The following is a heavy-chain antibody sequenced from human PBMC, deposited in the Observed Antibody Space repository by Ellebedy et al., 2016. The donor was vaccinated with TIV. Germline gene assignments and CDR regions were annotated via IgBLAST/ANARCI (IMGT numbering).Heavy chain of an antibody. J-gene: IGHJ1*01. V-gene: IGHV3-74*01. CDR1: GFTFSSYW. CDR2: IRSDASST. Sequence: GESLKISCAASGFTFSSYWMYWVRQTPGKGLVWVSRIRSDASSTSSADSVRGRFTISRDNAENTLYLQMNSLRADDSGVYYCARAERGSGYYPEYLRYWGQGTLVTVAS. D-gene: IGHD3-22*01. CDR3: ARAERGSGYYPEYLRY.